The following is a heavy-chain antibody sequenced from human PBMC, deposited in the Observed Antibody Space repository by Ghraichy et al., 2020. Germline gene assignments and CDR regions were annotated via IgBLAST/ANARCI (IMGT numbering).Heavy chain of an antibody. CDR3: AKIFYVGELSLEGIDY. Sequence: GGSLRLSCAASGFSFSNYGMHWVRQAPGKGLEWVAVVSYDGNNKFYADSVKGRFTVSRDNSRNTLYLQMNSLRAEDTALYYCAKIFYVGELSLEGIDYWGQGTLVTVSS. J-gene: IGHJ4*02. D-gene: IGHD3-16*02. V-gene: IGHV3-30*18. CDR2: VSYDGNNK. CDR1: GFSFSNYG.